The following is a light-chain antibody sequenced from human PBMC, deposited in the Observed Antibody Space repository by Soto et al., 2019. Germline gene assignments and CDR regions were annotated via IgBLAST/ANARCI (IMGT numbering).Light chain of an antibody. J-gene: IGKJ4*01. V-gene: IGKV3-15*01. CDR1: QSVGSN. Sequence: EIVMTQSPATLSVSPGERVTLSCRARQSVGSNLAWYQQKPGQAPRLLIYDASTMATGFPARFSGSGSGTEFTLTISSLQSEDFAVYYCQQYNNWPLTFGGGTKVDIK. CDR2: DAS. CDR3: QQYNNWPLT.